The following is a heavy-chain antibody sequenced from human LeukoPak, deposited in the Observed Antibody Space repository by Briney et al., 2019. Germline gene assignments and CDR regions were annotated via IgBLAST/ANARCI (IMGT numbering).Heavy chain of an antibody. D-gene: IGHD6-19*01. J-gene: IGHJ4*02. CDR3: ARGLSSGWVDY. Sequence: ASETLSLTCAVNGGSFSGFYWTWIRQSPGGGLEWIGESIHTGNSNYKPSLSGRVTISLDTSKYQFSLKLSSVTAADTAVYYCARGLSSGWVDYWGQGTLVTVSS. CDR2: SIHTGNS. CDR1: GGSFSGFY. V-gene: IGHV4-34*01.